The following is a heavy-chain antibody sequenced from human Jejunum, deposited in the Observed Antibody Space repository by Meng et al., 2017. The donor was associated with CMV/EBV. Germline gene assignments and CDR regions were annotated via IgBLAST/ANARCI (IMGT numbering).Heavy chain of an antibody. J-gene: IGHJ4*02. CDR1: GCSWTKAW. CDR3: TTRGRNYPFSPFDY. Sequence: GCSWTKAWKNWDPQNPGKGQERVGRIKSNSDGGTTEYHEPVKGRVKISRDNSKNTLYLQMKSLKTEDTGVYYCTTRGRNYPFSPFDYWGQGTLVTVSS. D-gene: IGHD5-24*01. V-gene: IGHV3-15*07. CDR2: IKSNSDGGTT.